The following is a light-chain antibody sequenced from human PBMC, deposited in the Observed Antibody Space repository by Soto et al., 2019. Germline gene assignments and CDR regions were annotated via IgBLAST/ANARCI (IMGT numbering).Light chain of an antibody. CDR1: SSDVGSYNR. CDR3: SLYTSTSTWV. V-gene: IGLV2-18*01. Sequence: QSVLTQPPSVSGSPGQSVTISCTGTSSDVGSYNRVSWYQQPPGTAPKLMIYEVSNRPSGVPDRFSGSKSGNTASLTISGLQAEDEADYYCSLYTSTSTWVFGTGTKVTGL. J-gene: IGLJ1*01. CDR2: EVS.